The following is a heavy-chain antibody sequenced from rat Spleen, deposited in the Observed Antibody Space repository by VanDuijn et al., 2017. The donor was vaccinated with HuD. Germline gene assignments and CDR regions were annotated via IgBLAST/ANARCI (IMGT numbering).Heavy chain of an antibody. CDR3: TTDRDYYSSYIPRFAY. Sequence: EVQLVESGGGLVQPGRSLKLSCAASGFTFSTFPMAWVRQAPKKGLEWVASISVSGGSTYYRDSVKGRFTLSRDNAKSSLYLQMDSLRSEDTATYYCTTDRDYYSSYIPRFAYWGQGTLVTVSS. D-gene: IGHD1-2*01. CDR1: GFTFSTFP. CDR2: ISVSGGST. V-gene: IGHV5-20*01. J-gene: IGHJ3*01.